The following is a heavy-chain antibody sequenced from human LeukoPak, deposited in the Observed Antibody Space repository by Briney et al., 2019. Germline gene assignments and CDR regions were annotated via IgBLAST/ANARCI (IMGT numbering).Heavy chain of an antibody. V-gene: IGHV4-34*01. J-gene: IGHJ4*02. D-gene: IGHD6-13*01. CDR2: INHSGST. CDR3: ARDDPGSSWGHFDY. CDR1: GGSFSGYY. Sequence: PSETLSLTCAVYGGSFSGYYWSWIRQPPGKGLEWIGEINHSGSTNYNPSLKSRVTISVDTSKNQFSLKLSSVTAADTAVYYCARDDPGSSWGHFDYWGQGTLVTVSS.